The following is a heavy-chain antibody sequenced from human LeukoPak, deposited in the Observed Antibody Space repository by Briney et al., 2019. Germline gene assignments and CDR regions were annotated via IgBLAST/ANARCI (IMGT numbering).Heavy chain of an antibody. D-gene: IGHD2-2*01. J-gene: IGHJ6*04. CDR2: IIPIFGTA. CDR3: ASRPNIVVVPAAMIGDYYGMDV. V-gene: IGHV1-69*13. Sequence: SVKVSCRASGGTFSSYAISWVRQAPGQGREWMGGIIPIFGTANYAQKFQGRVTITADESTSTAYMELSSLRSEDTAVYYCASRPNIVVVPAAMIGDYYGMDVWGKGTTVTVSS. CDR1: GGTFSSYA.